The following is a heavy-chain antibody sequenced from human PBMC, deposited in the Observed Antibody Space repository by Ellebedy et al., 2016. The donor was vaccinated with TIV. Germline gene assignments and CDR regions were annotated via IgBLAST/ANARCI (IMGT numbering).Heavy chain of an antibody. CDR3: ARERLVDYSGITVAETIDY. CDR1: GGSFSGYY. J-gene: IGHJ4*01. CDR2: INHRGGT. V-gene: IGHV4-34*01. Sequence: GSLRLXXGVNGGSFSGYYWSWIRQSPGKGLEWIGNINHRGGTNYNPSLKSRVTISVDASKSQFSLKLTSVTAADTAVYYCARERLVDYSGITVAETIDYWGHGILVTVSS. D-gene: IGHD6-19*01.